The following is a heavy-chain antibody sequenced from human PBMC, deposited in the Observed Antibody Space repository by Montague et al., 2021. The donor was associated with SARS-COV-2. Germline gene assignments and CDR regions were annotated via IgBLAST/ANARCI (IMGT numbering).Heavy chain of an antibody. CDR3: ASRAPTRIVLMVYAIGGYFDY. Sequence: SSTIFYXDSVKCRFTISRDNAKNSLYLQMNSLRAEDTAVYYCASRAPTRIVLMVYAIGGYFDYWGKG. D-gene: IGHD2-8*01. V-gene: IGHV3-69-1*02. CDR2: SSTI. J-gene: IGHJ4*02.